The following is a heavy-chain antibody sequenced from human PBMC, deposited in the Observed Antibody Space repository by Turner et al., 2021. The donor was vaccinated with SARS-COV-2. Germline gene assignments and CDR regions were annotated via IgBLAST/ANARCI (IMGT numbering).Heavy chain of an antibody. Sequence: QVQLVESGGGVVQPGRSLRLSCAASGFTFSNYGMHWVRQAPGKGLEWVAVIWYDGSNKYYADSVKGRFTISRDNSKNTLYLQMNSLRAEDTAVYYCARDWAIGDNWNDLANWGQETLVTVSS. J-gene: IGHJ4*02. CDR3: ARDWAIGDNWNDLAN. CDR1: GFTFSNYG. V-gene: IGHV3-33*01. D-gene: IGHD1-20*01. CDR2: IWYDGSNK.